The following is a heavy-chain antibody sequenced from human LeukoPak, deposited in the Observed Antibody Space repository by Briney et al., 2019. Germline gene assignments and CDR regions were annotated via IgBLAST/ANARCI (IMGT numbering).Heavy chain of an antibody. CDR3: ARAFTNPLYYYYYMDV. J-gene: IGHJ6*03. Sequence: GASVKVSWKASGYTFTSYDINWVRQATGQGLEWMGWMNPNSGNTGYAQKFQGRVTITRNTSISTAYMELSSLRSEDTAVYYCARAFTNPLYYYYYMDVWGKGTTVTVSS. D-gene: IGHD3-3*01. CDR1: GYTFTSYD. CDR2: MNPNSGNT. V-gene: IGHV1-8*03.